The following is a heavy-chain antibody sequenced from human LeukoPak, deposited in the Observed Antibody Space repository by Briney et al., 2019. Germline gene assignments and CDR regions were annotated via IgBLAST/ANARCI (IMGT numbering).Heavy chain of an antibody. Sequence: GASEKVSCKASGYTFTSYYMHWVRQAPGQGLEWMGIINPSGGSTNYAQKFQGRVTMTRDTSTSTVYMELSSLRSEDTAVYYCARIAGARTFGGPNHFDYWGQGTLVTVSS. CDR2: INPSGGST. D-gene: IGHD3-16*01. J-gene: IGHJ4*02. CDR3: ARIAGARTFGGPNHFDY. CDR1: GYTFTSYY. V-gene: IGHV1-46*01.